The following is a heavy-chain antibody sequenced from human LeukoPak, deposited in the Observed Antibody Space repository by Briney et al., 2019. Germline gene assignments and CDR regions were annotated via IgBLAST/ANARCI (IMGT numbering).Heavy chain of an antibody. D-gene: IGHD5-18*01. CDR1: GFTFSSYG. CDR2: IYSGGST. CDR3: ARDRVGYSYGYLDAFDI. J-gene: IGHJ3*02. Sequence: SGGSLRLSCAASGFTFSSYGMHWVRQAPGKGLEWVSVIYSGGSTYYADSVKGRFTISRDNSKNTLYLQMNSLRAEDTAVYYCARDRVGYSYGYLDAFDIWGQGTMVTVSS. V-gene: IGHV3-66*01.